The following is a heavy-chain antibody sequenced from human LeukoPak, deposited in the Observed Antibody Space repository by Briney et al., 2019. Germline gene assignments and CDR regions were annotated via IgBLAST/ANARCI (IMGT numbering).Heavy chain of an antibody. CDR1: GGTFSSYA. V-gene: IGHV1-69*04. Sequence: ASVKVSCKASGGTFSSYAISWVRQAPGQGLEWMGRIIPILGIANYAQKFQGRVTITADKSTSTAYMELSSLRSEDTAVYYCARDPSAGSGSYLDVWGQGTTVTVSS. D-gene: IGHD3-10*01. CDR2: IIPILGIA. CDR3: ARDPSAGSGSYLDV. J-gene: IGHJ6*02.